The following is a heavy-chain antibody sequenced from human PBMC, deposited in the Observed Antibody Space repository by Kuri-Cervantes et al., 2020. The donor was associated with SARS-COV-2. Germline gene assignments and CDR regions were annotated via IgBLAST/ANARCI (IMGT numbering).Heavy chain of an antibody. Sequence: LSLTCAASGFTFSSYSMNWVRQAPGKGLEWVSYISSSSSTIYYADSVKGRFTISRDDAKNSLYLQMNSLRAEDTAAYYCASNKFLTIWSGPLDYWGQGTLVTVSS. D-gene: IGHD3-3*01. J-gene: IGHJ4*02. CDR3: ASNKFLTIWSGPLDY. V-gene: IGHV3-48*01. CDR2: ISSSSSTI. CDR1: GFTFSSYS.